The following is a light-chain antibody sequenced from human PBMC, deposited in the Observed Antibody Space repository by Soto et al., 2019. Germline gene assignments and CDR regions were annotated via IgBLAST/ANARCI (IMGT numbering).Light chain of an antibody. CDR3: QHYNSYSEA. CDR1: QAINSW. CDR2: KAS. Sequence: DIQMTPSPSTLSGSVGHRVPFTCRASQAINSWLAWYQQKPGKAPKLLIYKASTIKSGVPSRFSGSGSETEFTLTISSLQPDDFATYYCQHYNSYSEAFGQGTKVDIK. J-gene: IGKJ1*01. V-gene: IGKV1-5*03.